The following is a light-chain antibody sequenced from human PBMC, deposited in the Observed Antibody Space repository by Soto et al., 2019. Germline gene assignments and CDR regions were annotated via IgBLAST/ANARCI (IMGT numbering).Light chain of an antibody. Sequence: EIVLTQSPCTLSLSPGERATLSCRASQSVSSSYLAWYQQKPGQAPRLLIYGAASRATGIHDRFSGSGSGTDFTLTISRLEPKDFAVYYCQQYGSSPYTFGQGTKLEIK. CDR1: QSVSSSY. CDR3: QQYGSSPYT. V-gene: IGKV3-20*01. J-gene: IGKJ2*01. CDR2: GAA.